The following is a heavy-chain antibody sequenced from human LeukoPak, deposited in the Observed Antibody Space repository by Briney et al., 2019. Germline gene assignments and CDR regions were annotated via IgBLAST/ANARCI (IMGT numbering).Heavy chain of an antibody. CDR1: GYTFPGYY. Sequence: ASVKVSCKASGYTFPGYYMHWVRQAAGQGLEWMGWINPNSGGTNYAQKFQGWVTMTRDTSISTAYMELSRLTSDDTAVYYCARSPFFLVGASYYFDYWGQGTLVTISS. D-gene: IGHD1-26*01. V-gene: IGHV1-2*04. CDR3: ARSPFFLVGASYYFDY. J-gene: IGHJ4*02. CDR2: INPNSGGT.